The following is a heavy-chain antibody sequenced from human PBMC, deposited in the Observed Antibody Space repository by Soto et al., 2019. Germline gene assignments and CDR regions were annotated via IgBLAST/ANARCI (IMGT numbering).Heavy chain of an antibody. Sequence: ASVKVSCKASGYTFINFFIHWVRQAPGQGLEWMGRISAYNGNTNYAQKLQGRVTMTTDTSTNTAYMELRSLRSDDTAVYYCARGAFCGGAPGCRDMDVWGQGTTVTVSS. V-gene: IGHV1-18*04. CDR3: ARGAFCGGAPGCRDMDV. D-gene: IGHD2-21*01. CDR2: ISAYNGNT. J-gene: IGHJ6*02. CDR1: GYTFINFF.